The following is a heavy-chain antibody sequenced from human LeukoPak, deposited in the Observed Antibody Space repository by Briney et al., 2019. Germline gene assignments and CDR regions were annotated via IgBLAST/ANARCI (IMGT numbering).Heavy chain of an antibody. D-gene: IGHD5-24*01. CDR2: ISRSGGST. V-gene: IGHV3-21*01. Sequence: TGGSLRLSCAASGFTFSSHWMHWVRQAPGKGLEWVSSISRSGGSTYYAESVRGRLTISRDNAESSVYLHVNSLRVEDTAIYYCVRGDKRDYWGQGTLVTVAS. CDR3: VRGDKRDY. CDR1: GFTFSSHW. J-gene: IGHJ4*01.